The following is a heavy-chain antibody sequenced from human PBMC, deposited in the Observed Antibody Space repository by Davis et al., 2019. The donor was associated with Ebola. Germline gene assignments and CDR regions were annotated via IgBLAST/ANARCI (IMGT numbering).Heavy chain of an antibody. J-gene: IGHJ2*01. CDR1: GFTFSSYS. Sequence: GGSLRLPCAASGFTFSSYSMNWVRQAPGKGLEWVSFISSSSKYIYYTDSVKVRFTISRDNAKNSVYLEMNSLRAEDTAVYYCARDPALVVTGGGWHFDLWGRGTLVTVSS. V-gene: IGHV3-21*01. D-gene: IGHD2-21*02. CDR2: ISSSSKYI. CDR3: ARDPALVVTGGGWHFDL.